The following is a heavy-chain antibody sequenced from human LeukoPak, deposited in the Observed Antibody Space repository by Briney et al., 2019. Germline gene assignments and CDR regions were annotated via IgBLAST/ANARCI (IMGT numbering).Heavy chain of an antibody. CDR2: IKQDGSEK. CDR1: GFTFSSYW. Sequence: GESLRLSCAASGFTFSSYWMIWVRQAPGKGLEWVANIKQDGSEKYYVDSVKGRFTISRDNAKNSLFLQMNSLRPEDTAVYYCASDISFRDYWGQGTLVTVSS. V-gene: IGHV3-7*01. J-gene: IGHJ4*02. CDR3: ASDISFRDY. D-gene: IGHD3-16*02.